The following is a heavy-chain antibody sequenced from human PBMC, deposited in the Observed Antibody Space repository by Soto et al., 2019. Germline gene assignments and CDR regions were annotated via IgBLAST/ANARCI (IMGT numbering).Heavy chain of an antibody. D-gene: IGHD5-18*01. Sequence: GGSLRLSCAASGFTFSNAWMGWARQPPGKGLEWVGRIKSKTDGGTTDYAAPVKGRFTNSRVDSKNTLYLQMNSLKTEDTAVYYCTTDYAPVDTADYWGQGTLVTVSS. J-gene: IGHJ4*02. CDR1: GFTFSNAW. CDR2: IKSKTDGGTT. V-gene: IGHV3-15*01. CDR3: TTDYAPVDTADY.